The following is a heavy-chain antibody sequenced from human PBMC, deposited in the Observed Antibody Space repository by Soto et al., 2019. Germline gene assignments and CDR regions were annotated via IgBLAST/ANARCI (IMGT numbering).Heavy chain of an antibody. Sequence: QVQLQQWGAGLLKPSETLSLTCAVYGGSFSSYYWSWIRQPPGTGLEWIGQINHYGSTDYNPSLKSRVTISVDTSKNHFSLRLSSVTAADTAMYYCATHCSSTSCYYTFDPWGQGTLVTVSS. CDR3: ATHCSSTSCYYTFDP. CDR1: GGSFSSYY. V-gene: IGHV4-34*01. CDR2: INHYGST. J-gene: IGHJ5*02. D-gene: IGHD2-2*01.